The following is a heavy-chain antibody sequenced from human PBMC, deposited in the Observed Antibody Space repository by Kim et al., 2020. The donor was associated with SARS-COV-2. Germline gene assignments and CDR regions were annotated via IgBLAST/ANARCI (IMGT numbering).Heavy chain of an antibody. Sequence: GGSLRLSCAASGFTFSSYGMHWVRQAPGKGLEWVAVIWYDGSNKYYADSVKGRFTISRDNSKNTLYLQMNSLRAEDTAVYYCARVMSAMDHYGMDVWGQGTTVTVSS. V-gene: IGHV3-33*01. J-gene: IGHJ6*02. CDR1: GFTFSSYG. D-gene: IGHD5-18*01. CDR3: ARVMSAMDHYGMDV. CDR2: IWYDGSNK.